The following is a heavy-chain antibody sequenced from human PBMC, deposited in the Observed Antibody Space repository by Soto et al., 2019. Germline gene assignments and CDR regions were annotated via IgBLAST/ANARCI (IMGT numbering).Heavy chain of an antibody. J-gene: IGHJ6*01. Sequence: QAQLVQSGAEVKKPGASVKVSCKASGYSFSSYGITWVRQAPGQGLEWLGWISPYNDDTKYAQRLQGRVTMTTDTATGTAYMDIRGLRSGDTAIYYCARGGYYDSRVARNYPYYGMDVW. CDR3: ARGGYYDSRVARNYPYYGMDV. CDR1: GYSFSSYG. D-gene: IGHD3-22*01. CDR2: ISPYNDDT. V-gene: IGHV1-18*01.